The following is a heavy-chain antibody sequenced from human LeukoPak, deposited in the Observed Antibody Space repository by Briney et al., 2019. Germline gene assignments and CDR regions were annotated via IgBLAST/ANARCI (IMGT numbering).Heavy chain of an antibody. D-gene: IGHD5-24*01. V-gene: IGHV3-53*01. Sequence: GGSLRLSCAASGFTVSSNYMSWVRQAPGKGLEWVSVIYSGGSTYYADSVKGRFTISRDNSKNTLYLQMNSLRAEDTAVYYCAREGDTMAGSYYFDYWGQGTLVTVSS. CDR3: AREGDTMAGSYYFDY. CDR2: IYSGGST. J-gene: IGHJ4*02. CDR1: GFTVSSNY.